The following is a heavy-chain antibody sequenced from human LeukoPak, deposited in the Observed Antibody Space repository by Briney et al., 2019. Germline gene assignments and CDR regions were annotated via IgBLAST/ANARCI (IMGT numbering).Heavy chain of an antibody. J-gene: IGHJ5*02. CDR3: ATGDPPHHSDYYLNPTINWFDP. CDR2: VNPNTGAT. D-gene: IGHD4-11*01. CDR1: GYTFTDYF. V-gene: IGHV1-2*06. Sequence: GASVKVSCKASGYTFTDYFMHWVRQAPGQGHEWMGRVNPNTGATNYAPKFQGRVTMTRDTSISTAYMEVTRLTSDDTAVYFCATGDPPHHSDYYLNPTINWFDPWGQGTPVTVSS.